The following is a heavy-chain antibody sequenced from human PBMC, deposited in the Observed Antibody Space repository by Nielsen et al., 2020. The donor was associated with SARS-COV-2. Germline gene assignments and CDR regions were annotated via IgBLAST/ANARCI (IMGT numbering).Heavy chain of an antibody. Sequence: ESLKISCALSGFDVISNYMTWVRQAPGKGLVWVSVFYDRRGTYYADSVKGRFTVSRDNSRNTLYLQMNNLRVEDTAVYYCERLNSPGELSPDYGMDVWGQGTTVTVSS. J-gene: IGHJ6*02. CDR1: GFDVISNY. V-gene: IGHV3-53*01. CDR2: FYDRRGT. D-gene: IGHD2/OR15-2a*01. CDR3: ERLNSPGELSPDYGMDV.